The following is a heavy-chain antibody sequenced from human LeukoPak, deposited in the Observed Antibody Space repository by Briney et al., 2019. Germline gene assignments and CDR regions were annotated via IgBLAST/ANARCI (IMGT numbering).Heavy chain of an antibody. CDR1: GYSFTTYW. D-gene: IGHD3-3*01. V-gene: IGHV5-10-1*01. Sequence: GEAPQISCKGSGYSFTTYWITWVRQMPGKGLEWMGRIDPSDSYTNYSPSLQGHVTISAAKSISTAYLQWSSLKASDTAMYYWASQLDDAFDIWGQGTMVTVSS. J-gene: IGHJ3*02. CDR3: ASQLDDAFDI. CDR2: IDPSDSYT.